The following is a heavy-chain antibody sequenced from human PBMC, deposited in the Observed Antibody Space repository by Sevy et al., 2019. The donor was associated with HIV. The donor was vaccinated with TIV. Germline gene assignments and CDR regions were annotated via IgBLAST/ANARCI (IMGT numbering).Heavy chain of an antibody. CDR1: GYTFSNYI. J-gene: IGHJ1*01. CDR3: ARAPSGSQGPGQYFQH. D-gene: IGHD1-26*01. CDR2: ISTYNT. Sequence: ASVKVSCKASGYTFSNYIITWVRQAPGQGLEWMGRISTYNTNYAQKFQCRVTMTTDTSTSTVYMELRSLRSDDTAIYYCARAPSGSQGPGQYFQHWGQGTLVTVSS. V-gene: IGHV1-18*01.